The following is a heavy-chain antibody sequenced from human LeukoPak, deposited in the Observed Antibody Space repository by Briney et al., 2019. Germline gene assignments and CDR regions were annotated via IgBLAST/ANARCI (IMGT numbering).Heavy chain of an antibody. CDR3: AKDGPRPYYYYYYMDV. Sequence: PGGSLRLSCAASGFTFSSYGMHWVRQAPGKGLEWVAFIRYDGSNKYYADSVKGRFTISRDNSKNTLYLQMNSLRAEDTAVYYCAKDGPRPYYYYYYMDVWGKGTTVTVSS. V-gene: IGHV3-30*02. CDR1: GFTFSSYG. D-gene: IGHD3/OR15-3a*01. J-gene: IGHJ6*03. CDR2: IRYDGSNK.